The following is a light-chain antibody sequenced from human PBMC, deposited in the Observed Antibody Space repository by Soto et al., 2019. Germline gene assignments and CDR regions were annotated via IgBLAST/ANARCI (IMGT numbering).Light chain of an antibody. J-gene: IGLJ2*01. CDR2: SAN. Sequence: QAVVTQEPSLTVSPGGTVTLTCASSTGAVTNDNYPNWLQQKPGQAPRGLIYSANNRHSWTPARFSGSLLRGKAALTLSGVQPEDEGDYYCLLYFGGAQVFGGGTKLTVL. CDR1: TGAVTNDNY. CDR3: LLYFGGAQV. V-gene: IGLV7-43*01.